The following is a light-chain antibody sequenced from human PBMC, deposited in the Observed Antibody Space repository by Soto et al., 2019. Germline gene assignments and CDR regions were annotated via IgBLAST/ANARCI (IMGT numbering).Light chain of an antibody. J-gene: IGKJ1*01. CDR1: QSVSSNY. V-gene: IGKV3-20*01. CDR3: QQYGSSPQT. Sequence: EIVLTQSPCTVSLSPCDRATLSCRPSQSVSSNYLAWYQHKPGQAPRLLSYGASNRAAGIPDRFSGSGSGTDFTLIISRLEPEDFAVYYCQQYGSSPQTFGQGTKVDIK. CDR2: GAS.